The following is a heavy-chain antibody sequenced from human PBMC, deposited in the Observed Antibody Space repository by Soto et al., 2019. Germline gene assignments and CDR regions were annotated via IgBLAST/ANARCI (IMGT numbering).Heavy chain of an antibody. J-gene: IGHJ6*02. CDR1: GDSISVGYY. Sequence: QVQLQESGPGLVKPSQTLSLTCTVSGDSISVGYYWSWIRQHPGKGLEWIGYVSPSGTTYYNPSLKSRASISTDTSTHQFSLEVSSVAAADTAVYYCAMDRGSYGMDVWGQGTTVTVSS. D-gene: IGHD2-2*03. V-gene: IGHV4-31*03. CDR3: AMDRGSYGMDV. CDR2: VSPSGTT.